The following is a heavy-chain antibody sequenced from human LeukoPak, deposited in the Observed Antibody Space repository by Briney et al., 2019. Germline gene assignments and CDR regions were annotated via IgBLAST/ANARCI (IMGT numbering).Heavy chain of an antibody. Sequence: GASVKVSCKASGYAFTRHYMHWVRQAPGQGLEWMGWISAYNGDTHYAQKFQGRVTMTTDTSTSTVYMELRSLRSDDTAMYYCARRGGKNYGDYLLYYYYMDVWGKGTTVTVSS. V-gene: IGHV1-18*01. CDR1: GYAFTRHY. CDR2: ISAYNGDT. D-gene: IGHD4-17*01. CDR3: ARRGGKNYGDYLLYYYYMDV. J-gene: IGHJ6*03.